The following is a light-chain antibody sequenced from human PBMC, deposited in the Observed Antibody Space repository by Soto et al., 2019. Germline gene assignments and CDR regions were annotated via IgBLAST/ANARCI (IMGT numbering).Light chain of an antibody. CDR1: QSLLHSNGYNY. Sequence: DIVMTQSPLSLPVTPGEPASISCRSSQSLLHSNGYNYLDWYLQKPGQSPQLLIYLGSNRAPGVPDRFSGSGSGTDFTLKISRVEAEDVGVYYCMQALQTPLITFGQGTRLEIK. V-gene: IGKV2-28*01. CDR2: LGS. J-gene: IGKJ5*01. CDR3: MQALQTPLIT.